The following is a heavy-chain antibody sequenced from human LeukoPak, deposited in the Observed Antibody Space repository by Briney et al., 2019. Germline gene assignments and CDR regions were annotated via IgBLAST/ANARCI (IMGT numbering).Heavy chain of an antibody. CDR3: ARVNYYDSSGHPMDY. J-gene: IGHJ4*02. CDR1: GYTFTGYY. CDR2: INPNSGGT. V-gene: IGHV1-2*02. Sequence: ASVKVSCKASGYTFTGYYMHWVRQAPGQGLEWMGWINPNSGGTNYAQKFQGRVTMTRDTSISTAYMELSRLRSDDTAVYYCARVNYYDSSGHPMDYWGQGTLVTVSS. D-gene: IGHD3-22*01.